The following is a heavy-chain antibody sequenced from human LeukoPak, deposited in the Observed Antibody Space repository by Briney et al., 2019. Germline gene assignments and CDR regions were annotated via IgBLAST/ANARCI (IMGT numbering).Heavy chain of an antibody. J-gene: IGHJ5*02. CDR3: ATLSLWFGELLYPTENWFDP. Sequence: ASVKVSCKASGGTFSSYAISWVRQAPGQGLEWMGGFDPEDGETIYAQKFQGRVTMTEDTSTDTAYMELSSLRSEDTAVYYCATLSLWFGELLYPTENWFDPWGQGTLVTVSS. CDR2: FDPEDGET. D-gene: IGHD3-10*01. V-gene: IGHV1-24*01. CDR1: GGTFSSYA.